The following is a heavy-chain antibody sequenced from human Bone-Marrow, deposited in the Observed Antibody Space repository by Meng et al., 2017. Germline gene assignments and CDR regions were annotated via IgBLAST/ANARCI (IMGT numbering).Heavy chain of an antibody. CDR1: GGSISSGYYY. CDR3: ASFPPPGKQWLVTDY. V-gene: IGHV4-30-4*01. D-gene: IGHD6-19*01. CDR2: IYNSGST. Sequence: QVQLQESGPGLVKPSQTLSLTCTVSGGSISSGYYYWSWIRQPPGKGLEWIGYIYNSGSTYYNPSLKSRVTISIGTSKNQFSLKLSSVTAADTAVYYCASFPPPGKQWLVTDYWGQGTLVTVSS. J-gene: IGHJ4*02.